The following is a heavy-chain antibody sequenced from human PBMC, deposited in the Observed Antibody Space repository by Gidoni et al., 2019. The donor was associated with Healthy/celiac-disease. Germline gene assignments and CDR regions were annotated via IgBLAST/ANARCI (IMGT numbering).Heavy chain of an antibody. Sequence: EMQLAQSGAEVKKPGESLTISCKGSGYDFSSYWLGWVRQMPGRGLEWMGIIYPGDSDARYSPSFQGHVTISVDKSINTAYLQWSSLKTSDTAMYYCGRHRDIGYAKNWFDPWGQGTLVTVSS. CDR2: IYPGDSDA. J-gene: IGHJ5*02. D-gene: IGHD5-12*01. CDR3: GRHRDIGYAKNWFDP. V-gene: IGHV5-51*01. CDR1: GYDFSSYW.